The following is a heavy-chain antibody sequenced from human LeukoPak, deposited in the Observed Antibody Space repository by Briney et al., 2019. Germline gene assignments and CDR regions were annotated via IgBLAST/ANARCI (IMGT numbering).Heavy chain of an antibody. CDR2: IKGDGIST. V-gene: IGHV3-74*01. Sequence: GGSLRLSCAASGFDFSSNWMHWVRHAPGQGLVWVSRIKGDGISTNYADSVKGRFTISRDNSKNTLYLQMNSLRAEDTAVYYCCSSSALGTQNWGQGTLVTVSS. D-gene: IGHD6-6*01. CDR3: CSSSALGTQN. CDR1: GFDFSSNW. J-gene: IGHJ4*02.